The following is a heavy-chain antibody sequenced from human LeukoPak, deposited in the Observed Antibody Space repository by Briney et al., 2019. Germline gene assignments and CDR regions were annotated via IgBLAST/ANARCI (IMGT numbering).Heavy chain of an antibody. CDR1: GFTFSSYA. V-gene: IGHV3-23*01. J-gene: IGHJ4*02. Sequence: GGSLRLSCAASGFTFSSYAMSWVRQAPGKGLEWVSAISGSGGSTYYADYVKGRFTISRDNSKNTLYLQMNSLRAEDTAVYYCAKVNPGYYYDSSGYYSLDYWGQGTLVTVSS. D-gene: IGHD3-22*01. CDR2: ISGSGGST. CDR3: AKVNPGYYYDSSGYYSLDY.